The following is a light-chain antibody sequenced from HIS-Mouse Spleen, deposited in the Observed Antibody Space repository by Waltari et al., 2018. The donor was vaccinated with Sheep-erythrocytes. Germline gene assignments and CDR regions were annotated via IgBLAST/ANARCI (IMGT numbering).Light chain of an antibody. CDR1: SSDVGSYNL. CDR3: CSYAGSSTPGV. V-gene: IGLV2-23*01. CDR2: EGS. J-gene: IGLJ3*02. Sequence: QSALTQPASVSGSPGQSITISCSGPSSDVGSYNLVSWYQQHPCKAPTLMIYEGSKRTSGVSNRFSGSKSRDTASRTSSGRQAADEADNYGCSYAGSSTPGVFGVGTKLTVL.